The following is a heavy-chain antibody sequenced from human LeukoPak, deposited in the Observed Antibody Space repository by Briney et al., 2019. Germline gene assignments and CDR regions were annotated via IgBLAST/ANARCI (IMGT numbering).Heavy chain of an antibody. V-gene: IGHV3-30*02. Sequence: GGSLRLSGAAPRFTFSSYGMHWVRQPPGKGLEWVEFMRFDGRDKYYADSVKGRFTISRDNSKNTLYLQMNSLRAEDTAVYYCAKDGAYSGSSYYFDYWGQGTLVTVSS. D-gene: IGHD5-12*01. CDR1: RFTFSSYG. CDR3: AKDGAYSGSSYYFDY. CDR2: MRFDGRDK. J-gene: IGHJ4*02.